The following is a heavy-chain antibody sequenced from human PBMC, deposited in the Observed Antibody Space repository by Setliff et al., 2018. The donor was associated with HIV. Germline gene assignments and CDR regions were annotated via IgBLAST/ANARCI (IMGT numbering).Heavy chain of an antibody. CDR2: ISSRSSDI. Sequence: GGSLRLSCAASGFTFNTYTMNWVRQVPGKGLEWVSSISSRSSDIYYADAVKGRFTVSRDNAKNSLFLQMHSLRAEDTAVYYCAKGLGIAARWGADYWGQGTLVTVSS. V-gene: IGHV3-21*04. D-gene: IGHD6-6*01. CDR1: GFTFNTYT. CDR3: AKGLGIAARWGADY. J-gene: IGHJ4*02.